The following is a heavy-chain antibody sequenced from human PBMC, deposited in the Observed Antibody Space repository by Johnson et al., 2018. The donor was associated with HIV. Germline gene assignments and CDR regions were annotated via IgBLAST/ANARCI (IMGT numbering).Heavy chain of an antibody. V-gene: IGHV3-30*02. J-gene: IGHJ3*02. CDR3: ARGQRASMIVVVDI. D-gene: IGHD3-22*01. Sequence: QVQLVESGGGVVQPGGSLRLSCAASAFTFSSYGMHWVRQAPGKGLEWVAFIRSDGSNKYYADSVKGRFTISRDNSKNTLYLQMNSLRTEETAVYYCARGQRASMIVVVDIWGQGTKVTVSS. CDR1: AFTFSSYG. CDR2: IRSDGSNK.